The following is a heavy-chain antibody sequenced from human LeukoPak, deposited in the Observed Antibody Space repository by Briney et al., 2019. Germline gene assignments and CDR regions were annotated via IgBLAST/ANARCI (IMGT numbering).Heavy chain of an antibody. Sequence: SETLSLTCAVYGGSFSGYYWSWIRQPPGKGLEWIGKINHSGSTNYNPSLKSRVTISVDTSKNQFSLKLSSVTAADTAVYYCARTLAHDYWGQGTLVTVSS. J-gene: IGHJ4*02. CDR3: ARTLAHDY. CDR1: GGSFSGYY. CDR2: INHSGST. V-gene: IGHV4-34*01.